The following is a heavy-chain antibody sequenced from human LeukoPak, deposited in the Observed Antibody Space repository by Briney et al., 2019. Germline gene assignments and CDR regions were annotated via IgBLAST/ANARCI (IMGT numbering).Heavy chain of an antibody. CDR3: ARVLQQLVRGWFDP. CDR1: VLTFSSYS. V-gene: IGHV3-21*01. Sequence: PGGALRLCCAVPVLTFSSYSINWVRQAPGKGLEWVSSISSSSSYIYYADSVKGRFTISRDNAKNSLYLQMNSLRAEDTAVYYCARVLQQLVRGWFDPRGQGTLVTVSS. D-gene: IGHD6-13*01. J-gene: IGHJ5*02. CDR2: ISSSSSYI.